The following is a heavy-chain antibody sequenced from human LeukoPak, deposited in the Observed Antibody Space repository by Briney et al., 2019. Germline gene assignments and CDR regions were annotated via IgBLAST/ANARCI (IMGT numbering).Heavy chain of an antibody. CDR1: GGSISSYY. CDR2: IYYSGST. J-gene: IGHJ4*02. V-gene: IGHV4-59*01. D-gene: IGHD4-17*01. Sequence: SETLSLTCTVSGGSISSYYWSWIRQPPGKGLERIGYIYYSGSTNYNPSLKSRVTISVDTSKNQFSLKLSSVTAADTAVYYCASLYGDYVGLAYWGQGTLVTVSS. CDR3: ASLYGDYVGLAY.